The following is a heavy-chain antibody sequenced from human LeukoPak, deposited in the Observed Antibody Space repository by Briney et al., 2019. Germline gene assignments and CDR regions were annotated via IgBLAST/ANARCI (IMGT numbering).Heavy chain of an antibody. CDR1: GGSMTNANW. CDR3: ARDRTSTTRDAFDL. V-gene: IGHV4-4*02. J-gene: IGHJ3*01. D-gene: IGHD4-17*01. CDR2: IYHIGST. Sequence: PSETLSLTCTVSGGSMTNANWWSWVRQPPGKGLEWIGEIYHIGSTNYNPSLKSRITMSVDKSKKQFSLILTSVTAADTAMYYCARDRTSTTRDAFDLWGQGTMVTVSS.